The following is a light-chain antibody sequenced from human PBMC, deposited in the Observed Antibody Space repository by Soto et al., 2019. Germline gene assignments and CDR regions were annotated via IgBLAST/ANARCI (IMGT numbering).Light chain of an antibody. CDR2: WAS. CDR1: QSVLYSSSNKNY. V-gene: IGKV4-1*01. Sequence: DIVMTQSPDSLAVSLGERATINCKSSQSVLYSSSNKNYLAWYQQKPGQPPKLLIHWASTREYGVPDRFSGSGSGTDFSLTISSLQADDVAVYYCQQYYSSPITFGQGTRLEIK. J-gene: IGKJ5*01. CDR3: QQYYSSPIT.